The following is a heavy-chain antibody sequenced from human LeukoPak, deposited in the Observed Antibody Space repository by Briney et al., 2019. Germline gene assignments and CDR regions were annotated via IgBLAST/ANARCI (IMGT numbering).Heavy chain of an antibody. CDR3: ATPSRGSGWYKTFDY. D-gene: IGHD6-19*01. J-gene: IGHJ4*02. V-gene: IGHV4-34*01. CDR2: INHSGST. CDR1: GGSFSGYY. Sequence: SETLSLTCAVYGGSFSGYYWSWIRQPPGKGLGWIGEINHSGSTNYNPSLKSRVTISVDTSKNQFSLKLSSVTAADTAVYYCATPSRGSGWYKTFDYWGQGTLVTVSS.